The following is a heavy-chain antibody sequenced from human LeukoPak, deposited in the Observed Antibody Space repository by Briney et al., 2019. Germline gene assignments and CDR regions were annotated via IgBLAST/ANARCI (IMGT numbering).Heavy chain of an antibody. CDR1: GYTFTSYG. D-gene: IGHD6-13*01. V-gene: IGHV1-18*01. J-gene: IGHJ5*02. CDR3: ARDQGYSSSWYPA. Sequence: GASVKVSCKASGYTFTSYGISWVRQAPGQGLEWMGWISAYNGNTNYAQKFQGRVTMTRDTSTSTVYMELSSLRSEDTAVYYCARDQGYSSSWYPAWGQGTLVTVSS. CDR2: ISAYNGNT.